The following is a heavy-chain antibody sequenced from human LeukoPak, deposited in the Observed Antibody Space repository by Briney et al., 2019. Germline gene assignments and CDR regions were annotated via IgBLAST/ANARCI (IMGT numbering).Heavy chain of an antibody. CDR1: GFTFSDYY. CDR2: ISSSSSYT. Sequence: GGSLRLSCAASGFTFSDYYMSWIRQAPGKGLEWVSYISSSSSYTNYADSVKGRFTISRDNAKNSLYLQMNSLRAEDTAVYYCARTTYTSSRFDFWGQGTLVTVSS. V-gene: IGHV3-11*06. CDR3: ARTTYTSSRFDF. D-gene: IGHD6-13*01. J-gene: IGHJ4*02.